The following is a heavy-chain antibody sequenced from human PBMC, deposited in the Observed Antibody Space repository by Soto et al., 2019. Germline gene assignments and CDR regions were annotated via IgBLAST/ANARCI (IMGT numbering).Heavy chain of an antibody. CDR2: TRNKANGYTT. V-gene: IGHV3-72*01. J-gene: IGHJ4*02. D-gene: IGHD1-1*01. CDR1: RLTVSINC. Sequence: PGGSMRVSCTFSRLTVSINCWGWVRQAPGKGLEWVGRTRNKANGYTTEYAASVKGRFTISRDDSKNSLYLQMNSLITEDTAVYYCARVDKQLGTTFFDYWGQGILVTVSS. CDR3: ARVDKQLGTTFFDY.